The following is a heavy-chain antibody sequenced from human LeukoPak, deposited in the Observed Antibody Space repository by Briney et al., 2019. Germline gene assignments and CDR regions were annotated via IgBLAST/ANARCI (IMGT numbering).Heavy chain of an antibody. CDR1: GFTFNSYS. CDR3: AHSSDFDY. Sequence: GGSLRLSCAASGFTFNSYSMNWVRQAPGKGLEWISYISSSSSTKHYADSVKGRFAISRDNAKNSLYLQMSSLRDEDTAVYYCAHSSDFDYWGQGTLVTVSS. J-gene: IGHJ4*02. D-gene: IGHD3-22*01. CDR2: ISSSSSTK. V-gene: IGHV3-48*02.